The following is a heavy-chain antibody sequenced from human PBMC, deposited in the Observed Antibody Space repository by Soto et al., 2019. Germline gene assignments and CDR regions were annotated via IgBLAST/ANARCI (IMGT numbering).Heavy chain of an antibody. J-gene: IGHJ4*02. V-gene: IGHV3-23*01. CDR2: ISGSGDRT. CDR3: AKGIPYYDSSGYSDY. CDR1: GFTFSSYG. Sequence: GGSLRLSCAVSGFTFSSYGMSWVRQAPGKGLEWVSGISGSGDRTYYADSVKGRFTISRDDSKNTLYLQMNSLRAEDTAVYYCAKGIPYYDSSGYSDYWGKGTRVTVSS. D-gene: IGHD3-22*01.